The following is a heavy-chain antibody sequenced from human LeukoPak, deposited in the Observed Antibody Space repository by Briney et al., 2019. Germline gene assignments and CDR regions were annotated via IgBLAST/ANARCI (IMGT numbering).Heavy chain of an antibody. J-gene: IGHJ6*02. CDR3: AGGDCTNGVCYTPYGMDV. Sequence: GGSLRLSCAASGFTFSSYWMHWVRQAPGKGLVWVSRINSDGSTTSYADSVKGRFTISRDNSKNTLFLQMNSLRAEDTALYYRAGGDCTNGVCYTPYGMDVWGQGTTVTVSS. V-gene: IGHV3-74*01. CDR1: GFTFSSYW. CDR2: INSDGSTT. D-gene: IGHD2-8*01.